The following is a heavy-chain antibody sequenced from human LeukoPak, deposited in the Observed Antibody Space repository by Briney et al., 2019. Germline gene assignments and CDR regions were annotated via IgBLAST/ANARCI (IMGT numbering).Heavy chain of an antibody. CDR1: GFTFSSYA. J-gene: IGHJ4*02. CDR2: ISGSGGST. V-gene: IGHV3-23*01. Sequence: TGGSLRLSCAASGFTFSSYAMSWVRQAPGKGLEWVSAISGSGGSTYYADSVKGRFTISRDNSKNTLYLQMNSLRAEDTAVYYCAKKGMVRGVITNVDYWGQGTLVTVSS. CDR3: AKKGMVRGVITNVDY. D-gene: IGHD3-10*01.